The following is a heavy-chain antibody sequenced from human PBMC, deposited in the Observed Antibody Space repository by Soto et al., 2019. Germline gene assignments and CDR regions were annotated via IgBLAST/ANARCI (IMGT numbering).Heavy chain of an antibody. D-gene: IGHD2-2*01. CDR3: ASPGWVPAAMYPTNAFDI. CDR2: ISYDGSNK. J-gene: IGHJ3*02. CDR1: GFTFSSYA. V-gene: IGHV3-30-3*01. Sequence: QVQLVESGGGVVQPGRSLRLSCAASGFTFSSYAMHWVRQAPGKGLEWMAVISYDGSNKYYADSVKGRFTISRDNSKNTLYLQMNSLSVEDTAVYYCASPGWVPAAMYPTNAFDIWGQGTMVTVSS.